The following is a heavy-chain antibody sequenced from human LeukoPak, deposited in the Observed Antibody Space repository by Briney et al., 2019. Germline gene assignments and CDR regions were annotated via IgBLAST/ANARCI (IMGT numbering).Heavy chain of an antibody. CDR3: ASFSAYGDYGT. V-gene: IGHV4-59*08. CDR2: IYYSGRT. J-gene: IGHJ5*02. D-gene: IGHD4-17*01. Sequence: PSETLSLTCTVSGGSISSYYWSWIRQPPGKGLEWIGYIYYSGRTNYNPSLKSRVTISVDTSKNQFSLKLSSVTAADTAVYYCASFSAYGDYGTWGQGTLVTVSS. CDR1: GGSISSYY.